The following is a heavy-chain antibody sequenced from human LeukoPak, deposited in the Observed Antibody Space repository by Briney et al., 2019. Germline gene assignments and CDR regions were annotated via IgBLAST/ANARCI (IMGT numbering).Heavy chain of an antibody. V-gene: IGHV4-61*01. Sequence: SETLSLTCTVSGGSVSSGSYYWSWIRQPPGKGLEWIGYIYYSGSTNYNPSLKSRVTISVDTSKNQFSLKLSSVTAADTAVYYCAREGTGDTAMAFDYWGQGTLVTVSS. CDR3: AREGTGDTAMAFDY. D-gene: IGHD5-18*01. J-gene: IGHJ4*02. CDR2: IYYSGST. CDR1: GGSVSSGSYY.